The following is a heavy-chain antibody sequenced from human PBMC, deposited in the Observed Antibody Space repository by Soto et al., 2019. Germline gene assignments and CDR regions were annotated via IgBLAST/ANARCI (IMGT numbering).Heavy chain of an antibody. CDR1: GFTFSHYA. J-gene: IGHJ4*02. CDR2: ISGSGGTS. D-gene: IGHD2-15*01. Sequence: PGGSLRLSCAASGFTFSHYAMTWVRQGPGKGLEWVSVISGSGGTSYYADSVKGRFTISRDNPKKMLYLQMNSLRGEDTAIYYCAKDSDIVSSSTAIGQQLNIWAQGTRVIVSS. CDR3: AKDSDIVSSSTAIGQQLNI. V-gene: IGHV3-23*01.